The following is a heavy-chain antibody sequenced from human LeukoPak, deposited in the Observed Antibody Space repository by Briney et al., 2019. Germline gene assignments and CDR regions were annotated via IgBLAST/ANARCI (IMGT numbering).Heavy chain of an antibody. D-gene: IGHD3-10*01. CDR1: GYSISIGYF. J-gene: IGHJ3*02. Sequence: SETLSLTCLVSGYSISIGYFWGWIRQTPGKGLEWIGSIYHSGTTYHNPSLKTRVTISVDMSKNQFSLNLSSVTAADTAVYYCARVTTLDRGDAFDIWGQGAMVTVSS. CDR2: IYHSGTT. V-gene: IGHV4-38-2*02. CDR3: ARVTTLDRGDAFDI.